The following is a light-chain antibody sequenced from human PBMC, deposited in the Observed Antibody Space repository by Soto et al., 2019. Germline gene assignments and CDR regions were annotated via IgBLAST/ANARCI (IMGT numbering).Light chain of an antibody. J-gene: IGKJ1*01. CDR1: QSISSY. CDR2: AAS. Sequence: IQMTQSKTSVSASVGDRVTITCRASQSISSYLNWYQQKPGKAPKLLIYAASSLQSGVPSRFSGSGSGTDFTLTISSLQPEDFATYYCQQSYSTLWTFGQR. CDR3: QQSYSTLWT. V-gene: IGKV1-39*01.